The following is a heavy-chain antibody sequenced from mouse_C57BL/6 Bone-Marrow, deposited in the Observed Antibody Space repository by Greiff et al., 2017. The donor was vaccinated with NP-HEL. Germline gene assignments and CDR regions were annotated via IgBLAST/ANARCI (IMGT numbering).Heavy chain of an antibody. CDR2: IRSKSNNYAT. CDR3: VRQSNYEDAMDY. Sequence: EVMLVESGGGLVQPKGSLKLSCAASGFSFNTYAMNWVRQAPGKGLEWVARIRSKSNNYATYYADSVKDRFTISRDDSESMLYLQMNNLKTEDTAMYYCVRQSNYEDAMDYWGQGTSVTVSS. D-gene: IGHD2-5*01. CDR1: GFSFNTYA. V-gene: IGHV10-1*01. J-gene: IGHJ4*01.